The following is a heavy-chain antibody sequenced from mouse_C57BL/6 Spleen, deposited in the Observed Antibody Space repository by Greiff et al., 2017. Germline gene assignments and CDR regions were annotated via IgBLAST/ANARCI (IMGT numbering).Heavy chain of an antibody. CDR3: ARGTLLRYGGCAMDY. Sequence: EVQLQQSGPVLVKPGASVKMSCKASGYTFTDYYMNWVKQSHGKSLECIGVINPYNGGTSYNQKFKGKATLTADKSSSTAYLELNSLTSEDSAVDSCARGTLLRYGGCAMDYWGQGTSVTVSS. J-gene: IGHJ4*01. CDR2: INPYNGGT. V-gene: IGHV1-19*01. CDR1: GYTFTDYY. D-gene: IGHD1-1*01.